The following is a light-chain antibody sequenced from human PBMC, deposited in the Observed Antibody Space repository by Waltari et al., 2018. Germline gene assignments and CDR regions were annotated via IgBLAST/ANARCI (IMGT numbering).Light chain of an antibody. CDR3: HQYNHRPTVT. Sequence: EIVMTQSPATLSVSPGGRATLSCRASQSVSSNLAWYQQKPGQAPRLLIYGASTRATGIPARFSGSGSGTEFTLTISTLQSEAFAVYYCHQYNHRPTVTLAQGNKLQTK. CDR1: QSVSSN. J-gene: IGKJ2*01. V-gene: IGKV3-15*01. CDR2: GAS.